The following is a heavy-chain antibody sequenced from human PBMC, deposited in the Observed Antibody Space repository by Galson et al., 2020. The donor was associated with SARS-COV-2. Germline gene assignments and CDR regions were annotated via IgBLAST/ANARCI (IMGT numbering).Heavy chain of an antibody. CDR1: GGSINSGSYY. J-gene: IGHJ4*02. Sequence: SETLSLTCTVSGGSINSGSYYWSWIRQPAGKGLEWIGRVHTSGRTNYSPSLKSRVAISADTSKNQFFLRLNSVTATDTGVYYCVRVNLCDDDLFDSWGQGTLVTVSS. V-gene: IGHV4-61*02. CDR2: VHTSGRT. D-gene: IGHD1-1*01. CDR3: VRVNLCDDDLFDS.